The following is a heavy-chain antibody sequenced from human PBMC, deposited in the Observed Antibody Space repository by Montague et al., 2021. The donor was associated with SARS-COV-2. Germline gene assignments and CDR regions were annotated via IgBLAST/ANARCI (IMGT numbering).Heavy chain of an antibody. V-gene: IGHV4-39*01. J-gene: IGHJ4*02. D-gene: IGHD3-10*01. CDR1: GGSISSSSNY. Sequence: SETLSLTCSVSGGSISSSSNYWGWIRQPPGKGLEWIGNIYYSGSTYYXCSLKSRVSISVDTSKNQFSLKLSSVTAADTAVYYCARRGWFGELLWGQGTLVTVSS. CDR3: ARRGWFGELL. CDR2: IYYSGST.